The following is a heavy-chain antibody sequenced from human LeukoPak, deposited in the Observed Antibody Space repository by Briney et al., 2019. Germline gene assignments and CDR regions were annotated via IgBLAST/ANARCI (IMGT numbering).Heavy chain of an antibody. V-gene: IGHV1-2*02. J-gene: IGHJ5*02. D-gene: IGHD6-19*01. CDR2: INPNSGGT. Sequence: ASVKVSCKASGYTFTGYYMHWVRQAPGRGLEWMGWINPNSGGTNYAQKFQGRATMTRDTSISTAYMELSRLRSDDTAVYYCARWQWLGNNWFDPWGQGTLVTVSS. CDR3: ARWQWLGNNWFDP. CDR1: GYTFTGYY.